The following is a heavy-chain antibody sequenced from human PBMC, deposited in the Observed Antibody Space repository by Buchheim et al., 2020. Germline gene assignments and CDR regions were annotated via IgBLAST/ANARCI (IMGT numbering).Heavy chain of an antibody. CDR3: ARGTGCSSTSCYTNWFDP. Sequence: QVQLQESGPGLVKPSQTLSLTCTVSGGSISSGSYYWSWIRQPAGKGLEWIGRIYTSGSTNYNPSLKSRVTISVDTSKKQFSLKLSSVTAADTAVYYCARGTGCSSTSCYTNWFDPWGQGTL. V-gene: IGHV4-61*02. CDR2: IYTSGST. CDR1: GGSISSGSYY. D-gene: IGHD2-2*01. J-gene: IGHJ5*02.